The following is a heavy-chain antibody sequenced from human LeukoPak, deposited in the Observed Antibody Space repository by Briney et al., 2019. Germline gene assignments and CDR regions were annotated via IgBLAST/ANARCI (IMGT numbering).Heavy chain of an antibody. V-gene: IGHV4-34*01. CDR3: ARQIGYSYGYFDY. D-gene: IGHD5-18*01. J-gene: IGHJ4*02. CDR2: IHHSGST. CDR1: GGSFSGYY. Sequence: SETLSLICAVYGGSFSGYYWSWIRQPPGKGLEWIGTIHHSGSTNYNPSLKSRVTIAVDTSKNQFSLKLSSVTAADTAEYFCARQIGYSYGYFDYWGQGTLVTVSS.